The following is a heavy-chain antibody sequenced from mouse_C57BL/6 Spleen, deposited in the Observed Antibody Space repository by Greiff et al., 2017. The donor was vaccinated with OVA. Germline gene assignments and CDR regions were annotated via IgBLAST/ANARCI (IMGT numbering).Heavy chain of an antibody. Sequence: QVQLQQPGAELVRPGSSVKLSCKASGYTFTSYWMHWVKQRPIQGLEWIGNIDPSDSETHYNQKFKDKATLTVDKSSSTAYMQLSSLTSEDSAVYYCARARSYYSNYNFDYWGQGTTLTVSS. CDR1: GYTFTSYW. J-gene: IGHJ2*01. V-gene: IGHV1-52*01. CDR2: IDPSDSET. CDR3: ARARSYYSNYNFDY. D-gene: IGHD2-5*01.